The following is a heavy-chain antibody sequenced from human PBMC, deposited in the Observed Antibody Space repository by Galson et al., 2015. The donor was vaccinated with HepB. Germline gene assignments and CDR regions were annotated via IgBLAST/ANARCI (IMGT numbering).Heavy chain of an antibody. CDR3: ARTEDIVVVPAAIWFDP. CDR1: GYTFTGYY. Sequence: SVKVSCKASGYTFTGYYMHWVRQAPGQGLEWMGWINPNSGGTNYAQKFQGRVTMTRDTSISTAYMELSRLRSDDTAVYYCARTEDIVVVPAAIWFDPWGQGTLVTVSS. J-gene: IGHJ5*02. V-gene: IGHV1-2*02. D-gene: IGHD2-2*01. CDR2: INPNSGGT.